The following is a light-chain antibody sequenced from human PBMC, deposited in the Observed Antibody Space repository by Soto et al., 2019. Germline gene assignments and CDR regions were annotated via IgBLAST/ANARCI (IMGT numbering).Light chain of an antibody. J-gene: IGLJ1*01. CDR1: SSNIGTNY. CDR3: CSYVGATTDV. CDR2: RNN. V-gene: IGLV1-47*01. Sequence: QSVLTQPPSASGTPGQRVTISCSGSSSNIGTNYVYWYQHLPGTAPKLLIYRNNQRPSGVPDRFSGSNSGSTASLTISGLQAEDEADYYCCSYVGATTDVFGTGTKVTVL.